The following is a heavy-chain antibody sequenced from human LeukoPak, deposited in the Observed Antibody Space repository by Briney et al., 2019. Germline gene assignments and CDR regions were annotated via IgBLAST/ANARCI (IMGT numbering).Heavy chain of an antibody. V-gene: IGHV1-18*01. CDR3: AREGLYSISSLSDWFDP. Sequence: ASVKVSCKASGYTFTSYGISWVRQAPGQGLEWMGWISAYNGNTNYAQKLQGRVTMTTDTSTSTAYMELRSLRSDDTAVYYCAREGLYSISSLSDWFDPWGQGTLVTVSS. CDR2: ISAYNGNT. J-gene: IGHJ5*02. CDR1: GYTFTSYG. D-gene: IGHD6-6*01.